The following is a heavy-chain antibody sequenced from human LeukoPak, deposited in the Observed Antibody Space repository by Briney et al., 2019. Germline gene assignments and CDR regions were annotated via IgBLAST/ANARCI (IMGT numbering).Heavy chain of an antibody. CDR1: GFTFSSYE. J-gene: IGHJ6*02. CDR3: GYSYGFYYYGMDV. D-gene: IGHD5-18*01. Sequence: GGSLRLSCAASGFTFSSYEMNWVRQAPGKGLEWVSYISSSGSTIYYADSVKGRFTISRDNAKNSLYLQMNSLRAEDTAVYYCGYSYGFYYYGMDVWGQGTTVTVSS. V-gene: IGHV3-48*03. CDR2: ISSSGSTI.